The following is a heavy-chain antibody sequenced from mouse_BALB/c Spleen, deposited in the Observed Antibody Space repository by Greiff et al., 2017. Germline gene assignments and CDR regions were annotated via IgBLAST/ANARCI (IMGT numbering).Heavy chain of an antibody. D-gene: IGHD1-1*01. CDR2: IDPANGNT. J-gene: IGHJ3*01. CDR1: GFNIKDTY. CDR3: ASILTSWFAY. V-gene: IGHV14-3*02. Sequence: EVKLQESGAELVKPGASVKLSCTASGFNIKDTYMHWVKQRPEQGLEWIGRIDPANGNTKYDPKFQGKATITADTSSNTAYLQLSSLTSEDTAVYYCASILTSWFAYWGQGTLVTVSA.